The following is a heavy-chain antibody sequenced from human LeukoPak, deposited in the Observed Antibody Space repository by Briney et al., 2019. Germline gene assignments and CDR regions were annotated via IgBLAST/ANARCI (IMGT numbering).Heavy chain of an antibody. J-gene: IGHJ5*02. CDR1: GFTFSSYS. CDR3: ASGERLLWFGEPRPFDP. V-gene: IGHV3-21*01. D-gene: IGHD3-10*01. Sequence: AGSLRLSCAASGFTFSSYSMNWVRQAPGKGLEWVSSISSSSSYIYYADSVKGRFTISRDNAKNSLYLQMNSLRAEDTAVYYCASGERLLWFGEPRPFDPWGQGTLVTVSS. CDR2: ISSSSSYI.